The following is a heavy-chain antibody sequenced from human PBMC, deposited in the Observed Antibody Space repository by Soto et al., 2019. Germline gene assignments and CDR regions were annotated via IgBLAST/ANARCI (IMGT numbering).Heavy chain of an antibody. CDR2: IWYDGSNK. Sequence: GWSLRLSCAASGFTFSSYGMHWVRQAPGKGLEWVAVIWYDGSNKYYADSVKGRFTISRDNSKNTLYLQMNSLRAEDTAVYYCARDRYYGSGSYAGGYYYYYYMDVWGKGTTVTVSS. CDR3: ARDRYYGSGSYAGGYYYYYYMDV. D-gene: IGHD3-10*01. V-gene: IGHV3-33*01. CDR1: GFTFSSYG. J-gene: IGHJ6*03.